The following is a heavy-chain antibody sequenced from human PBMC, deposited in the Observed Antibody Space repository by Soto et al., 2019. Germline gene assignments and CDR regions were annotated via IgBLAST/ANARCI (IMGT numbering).Heavy chain of an antibody. CDR3: ARDRNGGWLHMDV. V-gene: IGHV3-33*01. Sequence: QVQLVESGGGVVQPGRSLRLSCVGSGFPFWHYGMHWVRQAPGKGLEWVAVIWSDGNKESYADSVKGRFAISRDNSKDTLYLEMNSLRVGDTAVYFWARDRNGGWLHMDVWGQGTTVSVSS. J-gene: IGHJ6*02. D-gene: IGHD6-19*01. CDR2: IWSDGNKE. CDR1: GFPFWHYG.